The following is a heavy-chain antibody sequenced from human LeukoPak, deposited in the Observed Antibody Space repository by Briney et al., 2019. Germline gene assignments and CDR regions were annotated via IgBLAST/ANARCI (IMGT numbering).Heavy chain of an antibody. Sequence: GSLRLSCAASGFTFSDYYMSWIRQAPGKGLAWVSYISSSGSTIYYADSVKGRFTISRDNAKNSLYLQMNSLRAEDTAVYYCARDYSSGWYGFPFFDYWGQGTLVTVSS. CDR2: ISSSGSTI. J-gene: IGHJ4*02. CDR3: ARDYSSGWYGFPFFDY. CDR1: GFTFSDYY. D-gene: IGHD6-19*01. V-gene: IGHV3-11*04.